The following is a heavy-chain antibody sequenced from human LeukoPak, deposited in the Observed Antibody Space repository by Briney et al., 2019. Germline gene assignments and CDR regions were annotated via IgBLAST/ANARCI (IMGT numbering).Heavy chain of an antibody. J-gene: IGHJ4*02. Sequence: ASVKVSCKASGYTLTGYYMHWVRQAPGQGLEWMGWINPNSGGTNHAQKFQGRVTMTRDTSISTAYMELSRLRSDDTAVYYCASIPGIAVAAGYWGQGTLVTVSS. D-gene: IGHD6-19*01. CDR3: ASIPGIAVAAGY. V-gene: IGHV1-2*02. CDR1: GYTLTGYY. CDR2: INPNSGGT.